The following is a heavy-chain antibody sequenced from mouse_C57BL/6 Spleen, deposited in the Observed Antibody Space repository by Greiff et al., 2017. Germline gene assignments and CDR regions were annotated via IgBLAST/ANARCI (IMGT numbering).Heavy chain of an antibody. D-gene: IGHD3-3*01. Sequence: VQLQQSGPELVKPGDSVKISCKASGYSFTGYFMNWVMQSHGKSLEWIGRINPYNGDTFYNQKFKGKATLTVDKSSSTAHMELRSLTSEDSAVYYCAREGTRRGYFDYWGQGTTLTVSS. CDR3: AREGTRRGYFDY. V-gene: IGHV1-20*01. J-gene: IGHJ2*01. CDR1: GYSFTGYF. CDR2: INPYNGDT.